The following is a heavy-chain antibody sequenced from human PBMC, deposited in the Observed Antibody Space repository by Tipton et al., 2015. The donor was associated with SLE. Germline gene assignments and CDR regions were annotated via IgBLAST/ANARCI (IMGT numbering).Heavy chain of an antibody. CDR2: IYHSGST. CDR1: GGSFSGYF. J-gene: IGHJ4*02. V-gene: IGHV4-34*01. D-gene: IGHD6-19*01. CDR3: ARHFAVAGDYFDY. Sequence: TLSLTCAVYGGSFSGYFWSWIRQPPGKGLEWIGSIYHSGSTYYNPSLKSRVTISVDTSKNQFSLKLSSVTAADTAVYYCARHFAVAGDYFDYWGQGTLVTVSS.